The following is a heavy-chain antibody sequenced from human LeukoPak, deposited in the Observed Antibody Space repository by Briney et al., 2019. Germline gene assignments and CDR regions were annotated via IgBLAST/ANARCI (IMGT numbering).Heavy chain of an antibody. Sequence: GGSLRLSCAASGFTFSSFSMNWVRQAPGKGLEWVSYIRSGGTNTDYTGSVKGRFTISRDNAKNSLYLQMNSLRAEDTAVYYCAKDRIAVAAPDFQHWGQGTLVTVSS. CDR1: GFTFSSFS. V-gene: IGHV3-48*04. D-gene: IGHD6-19*01. CDR2: IRSGGTNT. J-gene: IGHJ1*01. CDR3: AKDRIAVAAPDFQH.